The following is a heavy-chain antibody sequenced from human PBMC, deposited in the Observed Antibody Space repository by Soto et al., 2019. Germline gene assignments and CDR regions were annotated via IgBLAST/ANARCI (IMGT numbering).Heavy chain of an antibody. D-gene: IGHD2-8*01. CDR2: MSPKNGNT. V-gene: IGHV1-8*01. Sequence: ASVKVSCKASGYSFTTYDINWVRQAPGQGREWMGWMSPKNGNTGFAQNFQGRFTMTSDTSINTAYMELSSLRSEDTAVYYCGRAGYGTDGVCHVWIDYWGRGTLVTVSS. CDR1: GYSFTTYD. J-gene: IGHJ4*02. CDR3: GRAGYGTDGVCHVWIDY.